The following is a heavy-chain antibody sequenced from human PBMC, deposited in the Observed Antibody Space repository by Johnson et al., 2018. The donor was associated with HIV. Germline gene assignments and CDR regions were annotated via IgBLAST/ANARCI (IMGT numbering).Heavy chain of an antibody. Sequence: MQLVESGGGLVQPGGSLRLSCAASGFSFSDYDMHWVRQLTGKSLEWVSAIGTAGDTFYPGSVKGRFTISRENPKNSLYLQMNSLRAEDTAIYYCAKDLSYPKTRAFDIWGQGTMVTVSS. CDR1: GFSFSDYD. D-gene: IGHD2/OR15-2a*01. CDR3: AKDLSYPKTRAFDI. V-gene: IGHV3-13*01. J-gene: IGHJ3*02. CDR2: IGTAGDT.